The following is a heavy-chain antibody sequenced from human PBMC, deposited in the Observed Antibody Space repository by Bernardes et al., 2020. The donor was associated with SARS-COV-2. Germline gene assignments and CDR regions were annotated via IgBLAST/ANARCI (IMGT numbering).Heavy chain of an antibody. Sequence: GGSLRLSCAASGFTFSSYAMSWVRQAPGKGLEWVSAISGSGGSTYYADSVKGRFTISRDNSKNTLYLQMNSLRAEDTAVYYCAADVGYMPLYYFDYWGQGTLVTVSS. J-gene: IGHJ4*02. CDR2: ISGSGGST. V-gene: IGHV3-23*01. CDR1: GFTFSSYA. D-gene: IGHD6-13*01. CDR3: AADVGYMPLYYFDY.